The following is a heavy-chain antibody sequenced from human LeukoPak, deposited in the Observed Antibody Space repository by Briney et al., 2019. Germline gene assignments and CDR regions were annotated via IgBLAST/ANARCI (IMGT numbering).Heavy chain of an antibody. V-gene: IGHV1-8*01. J-gene: IGHJ4*02. CDR3: ARGIQLWSPFDY. CDR1: GYTFTSYD. D-gene: IGHD5-18*01. Sequence: GASVKVSCKASGYTFTSYDINWVRQATGQGLEWMGWMNPNSGNTGYAQKFQGRATMTRNPSISTAYMELSSLRSEDTAVYYCARGIQLWSPFDYWGQGTLVTVSS. CDR2: MNPNSGNT.